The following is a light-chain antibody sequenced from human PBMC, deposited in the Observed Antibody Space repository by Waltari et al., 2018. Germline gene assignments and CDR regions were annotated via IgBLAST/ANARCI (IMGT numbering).Light chain of an antibody. Sequence: QSVLTQPPSASGTPGQRVTIFCSGTSSNIGSNPVNWYQQLPGTAPKLLIYSNNQWPSGVPDRFSGSKSGTSASLAISGLQSEDEADYYCATWDDSLNGRVFGGGTKLTVL. CDR3: ATWDDSLNGRV. V-gene: IGLV1-44*01. J-gene: IGLJ2*01. CDR2: SNN. CDR1: SSNIGSNP.